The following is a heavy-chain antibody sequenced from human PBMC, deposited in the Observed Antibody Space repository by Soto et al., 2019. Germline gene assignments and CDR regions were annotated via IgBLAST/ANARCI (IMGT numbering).Heavy chain of an antibody. V-gene: IGHV1-69*13. CDR3: ARWNCSGGSCYSGYYGMDV. J-gene: IGHJ6*02. CDR1: GGTFSSYA. CDR2: IIPIFGTA. D-gene: IGHD2-15*01. Sequence: ASVKVSCKASGGTFSSYAISWVRQAPGQGLEWMGGIIPIFGTANYAQKFQGRVTITADESTSTAYMELSSLRSEDTAVYYCARWNCSGGSCYSGYYGMDVWGQGTTVTVSS.